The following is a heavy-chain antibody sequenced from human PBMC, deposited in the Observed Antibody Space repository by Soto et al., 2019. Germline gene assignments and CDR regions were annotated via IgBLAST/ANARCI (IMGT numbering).Heavy chain of an antibody. V-gene: IGHV4-39*01. D-gene: IGHD3-3*01. CDR3: ARMGDFWSGPGELDP. CDR1: GGSISSSSYY. J-gene: IGHJ5*02. CDR2: IYYSGST. Sequence: PSETLSLTCTVSGGSISSSSYYWGWIRQPPGKGLEWIGSIYYSGSTYYNPSLKSRVTISVDTSKNQFSPKLTSVTAADTAVYYCARMGDFWSGPGELDPWGQGTLVTVSS.